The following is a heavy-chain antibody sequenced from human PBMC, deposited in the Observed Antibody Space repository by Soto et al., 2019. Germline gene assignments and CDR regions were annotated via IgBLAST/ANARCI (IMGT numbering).Heavy chain of an antibody. CDR3: ARLDSSGYYFDY. CDR1: GYIFTNYL. Sequence: GQSLKISCTGSGYIFTNYLIGCVRPMPGKGLEWMGIIYPGDSDTRYSPSFQGQVTISVDKSVSTAYLQWSSLKASDTAMYYCARLDSSGYYFDYWGQGKRVTVSA. D-gene: IGHD3-22*01. CDR2: IYPGDSDT. V-gene: IGHV5-51*01. J-gene: IGHJ4*02.